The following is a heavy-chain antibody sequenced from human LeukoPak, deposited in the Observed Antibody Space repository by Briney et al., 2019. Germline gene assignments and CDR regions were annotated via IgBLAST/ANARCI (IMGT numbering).Heavy chain of an antibody. CDR3: VKEGSHSDGGHSPTFDS. Sequence: GGSLRLSCAASGFTFATHGMSWIRQVPGKGLEWVSAISVGGLYTYYADSVRGRFTISRDNSKSALYLQMNSLRSEDTAMYHCVKEGSHSDGGHSPTFDSWGLGTLVTVSS. CDR2: ISVGGLYT. V-gene: IGHV3-23*01. CDR1: GFTFATHG. D-gene: IGHD5-24*01. J-gene: IGHJ4*02.